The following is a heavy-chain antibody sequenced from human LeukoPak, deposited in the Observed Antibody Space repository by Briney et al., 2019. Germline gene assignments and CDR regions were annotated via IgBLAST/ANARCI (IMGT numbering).Heavy chain of an antibody. CDR1: AFTFSDYS. D-gene: IGHD1-26*01. CDR3: ARDRLTSGSYFFDY. Sequence: GGSLRLACAASAFTFSDYSMNWVRQAAGKGLEWVSYISGRSSNIYYGDSVRGRFTISRDNAKNSMYLQMNSLRAEDTAVYYCARDRLTSGSYFFDYWGQGTLVTVSS. J-gene: IGHJ4*02. V-gene: IGHV3-48*01. CDR2: ISGRSSNI.